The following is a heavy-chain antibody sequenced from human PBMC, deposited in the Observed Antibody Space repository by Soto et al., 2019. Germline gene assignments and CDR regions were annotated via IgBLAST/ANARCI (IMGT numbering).Heavy chain of an antibody. V-gene: IGHV1-46*03. CDR2: INPSGGST. D-gene: IGHD3-9*01. CDR1: GYTFTSYY. J-gene: IGHJ4*02. Sequence: ASVKVSCKASGYTFTSYYMHWVRQAPGQGLEWMGIINPSGGSTSYAQKFQGRVTMTRDTSTSTVYMELSSLRSEDTAVYYCARDVEWDYDILTGSARYYFDYWGQGTPVTVSS. CDR3: ARDVEWDYDILTGSARYYFDY.